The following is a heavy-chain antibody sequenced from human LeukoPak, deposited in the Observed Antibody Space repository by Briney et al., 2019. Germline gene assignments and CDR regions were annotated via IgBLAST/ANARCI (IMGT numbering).Heavy chain of an antibody. V-gene: IGHV1-18*01. Sequence: ASVKVSCKASGYTFTSYSISWVRQAPGQGLEWMGWISAYNGNTNYAQKLQGRVTMTTDTSTSTAYMELRSLRSDDTAVYYCARDGLRLWFGELLYFDPWGQGTLVTVSS. J-gene: IGHJ5*02. CDR3: ARDGLRLWFGELLYFDP. CDR2: ISAYNGNT. D-gene: IGHD3-10*01. CDR1: GYTFTSYS.